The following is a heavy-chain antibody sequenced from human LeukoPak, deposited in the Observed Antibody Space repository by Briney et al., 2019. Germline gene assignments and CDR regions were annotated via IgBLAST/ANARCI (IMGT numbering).Heavy chain of an antibody. J-gene: IGHJ4*02. CDR1: DGSIRSGDYY. CDR3: ARDRGLKYGYSFLDS. D-gene: IGHD5-24*01. V-gene: IGHV4-31*03. CDR2: ISYSGIT. Sequence: PSETLSLTCTVSDGSIRSGDYYWSWIRQHPGKGLEWIGYISYSGITYSNPSLKSRVTVSVGTSKRQFSLRLNSVTPADTAVYYCARDRGLKYGYSFLDSWGQGALVTVSS.